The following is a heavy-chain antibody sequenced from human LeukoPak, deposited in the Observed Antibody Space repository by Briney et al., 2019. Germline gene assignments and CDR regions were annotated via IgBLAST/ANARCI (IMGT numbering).Heavy chain of an antibody. CDR3: ANLVRSSSRDY. D-gene: IGHD6-6*01. CDR1: GFAFSFYA. CDR2: ISPTSGTT. J-gene: IGHJ4*02. V-gene: IGHV3-23*01. Sequence: PGGSLRLSCAASGFAFSFYAMSWVRQAPGKGLDWVSAISPTSGTTFYADSVKGRFTISRDNSKNTVYLQMNSLRAEDTAVYYCANLVRSSSRDYWGQGTLVTVSS.